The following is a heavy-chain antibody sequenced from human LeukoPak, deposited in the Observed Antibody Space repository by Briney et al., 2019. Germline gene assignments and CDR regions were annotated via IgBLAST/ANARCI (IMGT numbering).Heavy chain of an antibody. V-gene: IGHV4-61*02. Sequence: SQTLSLTCTVSGGSISSDNYYCSWIRQPAGTGLEWIGRIYTSGSTNYNPSLKSRVTISVDTSKNQFSLRLTSVTAADTAVYYCARCLGGRCDFFDYWGQGTLVTVSS. CDR3: ARCLGGRCDFFDY. CDR2: IYTSGST. J-gene: IGHJ4*02. D-gene: IGHD3-16*01. CDR1: GGSISSDNYY.